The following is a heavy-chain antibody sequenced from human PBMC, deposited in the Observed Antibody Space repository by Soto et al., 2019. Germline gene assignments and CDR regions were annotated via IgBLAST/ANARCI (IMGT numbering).Heavy chain of an antibody. CDR1: GFAVSSSY. V-gene: IGHV3-53*02. J-gene: IGHJ6*02. CDR2: TYTGGSK. CDR3: ARDPPITADYARAV. D-gene: IGHD1-20*01. Sequence: EVQLVETGGDLIQSGGSLRLSCAACGFAVSSSYMMWVRQAPGQGLECVSITYTGGSKHYADSVKGRFTVSRDDSRNTLYLQMNSLRAEDTAVYYCARDPPITADYARAVWGQGTTVIVSS.